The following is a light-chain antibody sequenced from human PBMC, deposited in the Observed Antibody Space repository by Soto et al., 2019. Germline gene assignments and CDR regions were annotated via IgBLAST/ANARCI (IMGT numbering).Light chain of an antibody. CDR2: SND. CDR1: SSNIGTNT. V-gene: IGLV1-44*01. Sequence: QSVLTQPPAASGTPGQRVTISCSGSSSNIGTNTVNWYQQLPGTAPKLLIYSNDLRPSGVPDRFSGSKSGTSASLAISGLQSEDGADYYCEAWDDSLYGAVFGGGTKLTVL. J-gene: IGLJ2*01. CDR3: EAWDDSLYGAV.